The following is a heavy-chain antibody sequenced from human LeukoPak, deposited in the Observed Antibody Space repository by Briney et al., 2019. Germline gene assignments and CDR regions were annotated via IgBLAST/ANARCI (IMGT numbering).Heavy chain of an antibody. Sequence: ASVKVSCKASGYAFTSYYMHWVRQAPGQGLEWMGIINPGGGSTSYAQKFQDRVTMTRDTSTSTVYMELSSLRSEDTAVYYCAREVRYCGSASCFYFDSWGQGTLVTVSS. CDR3: AREVRYCGSASCFYFDS. D-gene: IGHD2-2*01. CDR1: GYAFTSYY. V-gene: IGHV1-46*01. J-gene: IGHJ4*02. CDR2: INPGGGST.